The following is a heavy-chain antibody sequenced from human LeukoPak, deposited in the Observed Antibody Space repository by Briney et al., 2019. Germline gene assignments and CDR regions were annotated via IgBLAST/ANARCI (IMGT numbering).Heavy chain of an antibody. V-gene: IGHV5-51*01. CDR1: GYSFTSYW. CDR3: ARHRDTAMVTPYNWFDP. D-gene: IGHD5-18*01. Sequence: GESLKISCKGSGYSFTSYWIGWVRQMPGKGLEWMRSIYPGDSDTRYSPSFQGQVTISADKSISTAYLQLSSLKASDTAMYYCARHRDTAMVTPYNWFDPWGQGTLVTVSS. CDR2: IYPGDSDT. J-gene: IGHJ5*02.